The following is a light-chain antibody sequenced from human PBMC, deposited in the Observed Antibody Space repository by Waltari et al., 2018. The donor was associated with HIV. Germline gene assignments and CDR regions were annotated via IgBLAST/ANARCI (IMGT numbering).Light chain of an antibody. J-gene: IGKJ2*01. CDR3: QQYSLFPFT. CDR2: GAS. CDR1: EGVSNF. Sequence: ISLTQSPSIYASVGDRGTINCRMSEGVSNFVAWYQVKPGTAPKLLIYGASVLQSGVPSRFNGSGSVTEFALTIGCLQSDDFATYYCQQYSLFPFTFGQGT. V-gene: IGKV1D-8*01.